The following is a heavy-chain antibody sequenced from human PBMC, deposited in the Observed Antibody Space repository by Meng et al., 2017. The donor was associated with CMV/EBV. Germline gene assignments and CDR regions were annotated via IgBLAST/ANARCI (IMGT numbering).Heavy chain of an antibody. Sequence: ETLSLTCAASGFTVSSNYMSWVRQAPGKGLEWVSVIYSGGSTYYADSVKGRFTISRDSSKNTLYLQMNSLRAEDTAVYYCKIVVVPAAIRGTYGMDVWGQGTTVTVSS. V-gene: IGHV3-66*02. CDR2: IYSGGST. CDR3: KIVVVPAAIRGTYGMDV. D-gene: IGHD2-2*02. CDR1: GFTVSSNY. J-gene: IGHJ6*02.